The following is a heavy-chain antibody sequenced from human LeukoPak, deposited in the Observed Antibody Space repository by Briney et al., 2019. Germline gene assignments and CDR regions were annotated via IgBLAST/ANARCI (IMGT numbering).Heavy chain of an antibody. CDR3: AREDPQTTVPEGMDV. CDR2: IYYSGTT. CDR1: GDSISYYY. D-gene: IGHD4-17*01. J-gene: IGHJ6*02. Sequence: PSETLSLTCTVSGDSISYYYWSWLRQSPGKGLEWLGYIYYSGTTNYNPSLKSRVTISVDTSKNQFSLQLRSVTAADTAVYYCAREDPQTTVPEGMDVWGQGTTVTVS. V-gene: IGHV4-59*01.